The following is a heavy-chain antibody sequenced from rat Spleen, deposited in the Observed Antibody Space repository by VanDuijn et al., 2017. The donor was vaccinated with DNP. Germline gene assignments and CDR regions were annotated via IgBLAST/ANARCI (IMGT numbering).Heavy chain of an antibody. V-gene: IGHV5S10*01. CDR1: GFTFSDYN. CDR3: ATRTTVATYYAMDA. D-gene: IGHD1-3*01. J-gene: IGHJ4*01. CDR2: IIYDGSRT. Sequence: EVQLVESGGGLVQPGRSLKLSCAASGFTFSDYNMAWVRQAPKKGLEWVATIIYDGSRTYYRDSVKGRFTISRDNAKSTLYLQMDSLRSEDTATYYCATRTTVATYYAMDAWGQGTSVTVSS.